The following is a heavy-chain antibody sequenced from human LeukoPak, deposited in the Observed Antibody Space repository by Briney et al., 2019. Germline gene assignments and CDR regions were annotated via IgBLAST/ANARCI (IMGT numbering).Heavy chain of an antibody. CDR2: ISYDGSNK. Sequence: PGGSLRLSCAASGFTFSSYGMHWVRQAPGKGLKWVAVISYDGSNKYYADSVKGRFTISRDNSKNTLYLQMNSLRAEDTAVYYCANGFFAVAGTGAFDIWGQGTMVTVSS. CDR3: ANGFFAVAGTGAFDI. V-gene: IGHV3-30*18. D-gene: IGHD6-19*01. J-gene: IGHJ3*02. CDR1: GFTFSSYG.